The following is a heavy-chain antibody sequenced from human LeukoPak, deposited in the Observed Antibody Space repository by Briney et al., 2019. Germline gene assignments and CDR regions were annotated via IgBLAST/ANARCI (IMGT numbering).Heavy chain of an antibody. J-gene: IGHJ5*02. CDR2: IYHSGST. CDR1: GGSISSSNW. V-gene: IGHV4-4*02. D-gene: IGHD2-2*01. CDR3: ARHVVPAANTAYNWFDP. Sequence: PSGTLSLTCAVSGGSISSSNWWSWVRQPPGKGLEWIGEIYHSGSTNYNPSLKSRVTISVGKSMNQFSLKLSSVTAADTAVYYCARHVVPAANTAYNWFDPWGQGTLVTVSS.